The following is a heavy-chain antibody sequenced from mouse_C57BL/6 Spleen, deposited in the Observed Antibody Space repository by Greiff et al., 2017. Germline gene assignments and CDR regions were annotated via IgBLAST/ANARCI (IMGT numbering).Heavy chain of an antibody. CDR2: IDPETGGT. CDR3: TRDGRGFDY. V-gene: IGHV1-15*01. D-gene: IGHD1-1*01. J-gene: IGHJ2*01. Sequence: QVQLKESGAELVRPGASVTLSCKASGYTFTDYEMHWVKQTPVHGLEWIGAIDPETGGTAYNQKFKGKAILTADKSSSTAYMELRSLTSEDSAVYYSTRDGRGFDYWGQGTTLTVSS. CDR1: GYTFTDYE.